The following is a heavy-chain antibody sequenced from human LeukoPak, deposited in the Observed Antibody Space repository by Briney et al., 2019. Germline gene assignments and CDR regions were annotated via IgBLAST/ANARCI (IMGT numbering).Heavy chain of an antibody. CDR2: FDPEDGET. V-gene: IGHV1-24*01. Sequence: GASVKVSCKVSGYNLTELSMHWVRQAPGKGPEWMGGFDPEDGETIYAQKFQGRVTMTEDTSTDTAYMELSSLRSEDTAVYYCATDLDCSSTSCYQRRYNWFDPWGQGTLVTVSS. D-gene: IGHD2-2*01. CDR1: GYNLTELS. J-gene: IGHJ5*02. CDR3: ATDLDCSSTSCYQRRYNWFDP.